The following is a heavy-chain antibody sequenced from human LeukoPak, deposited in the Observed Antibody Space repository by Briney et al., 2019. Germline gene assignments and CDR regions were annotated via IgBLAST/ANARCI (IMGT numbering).Heavy chain of an antibody. D-gene: IGHD2-2*01. CDR1: GGSISSYY. J-gene: IGHJ6*02. Sequence: SETLSLTCTVSGGSISSYYWSWIRQPPGKGLEWIGYTYYSGSTNYNPSLKSRVTISVDTSKNQFSLKLSSVTAADTAVYYCARDFCSSTSCLDYYGMDVWGQGTTVTVSS. CDR3: ARDFCSSTSCLDYYGMDV. CDR2: TYYSGST. V-gene: IGHV4-59*01.